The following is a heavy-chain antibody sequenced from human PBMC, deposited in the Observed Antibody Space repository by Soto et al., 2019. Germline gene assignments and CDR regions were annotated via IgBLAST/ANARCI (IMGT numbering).Heavy chain of an antibody. J-gene: IGHJ6*02. CDR2: IIPIFGTA. V-gene: IGHV1-69*13. CDR3: ASNYYDILTGSRILYYYGMDV. D-gene: IGHD3-9*01. CDR1: GGTFSSYA. Sequence: ASVKVSCKASGGTFSSYAISWVRQAPGQGLGWMGGIIPIFGTANYAQKFQGRVTITADESTSTSYMELSSLRSEDTAVYYCASNYYDILTGSRILYYYGMDVWGQGTTVTVSS.